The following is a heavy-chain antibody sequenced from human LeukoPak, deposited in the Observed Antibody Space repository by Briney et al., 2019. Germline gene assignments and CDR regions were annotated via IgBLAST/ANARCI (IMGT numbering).Heavy chain of an antibody. CDR2: ISYEGSNK. J-gene: IGHJ4*02. D-gene: IGHD6-19*01. CDR1: GFTFSSYG. Sequence: GRSLRLSCAASGFTFSSYGMHWVRQAPGKGLEWVAVISYEGSNKYYADSVKGRFTISRDNSKNTLYLQMNSLRAEDTAVYYCAKGRVGSGWYRFDYWGQGTLVTVSS. V-gene: IGHV3-30*18. CDR3: AKGRVGSGWYRFDY.